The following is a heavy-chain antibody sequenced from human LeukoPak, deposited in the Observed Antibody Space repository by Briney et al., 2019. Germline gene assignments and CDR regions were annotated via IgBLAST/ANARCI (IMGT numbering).Heavy chain of an antibody. J-gene: IGHJ6*02. CDR1: GGTFSSYA. D-gene: IGHD3-3*01. CDR2: IIPILGIA. Sequence: SVNVSCKASGGTFSSYAISWVRQAPGQGLEGMGRIIPILGIANYAQKFQGRVTMTRNTSISTAYMELSSLRSEDTAVYYCASALFLEWLPAPYYYYGMDVWGQGTTVTVSS. CDR3: ASALFLEWLPAPYYYYGMDV. V-gene: IGHV1-69*04.